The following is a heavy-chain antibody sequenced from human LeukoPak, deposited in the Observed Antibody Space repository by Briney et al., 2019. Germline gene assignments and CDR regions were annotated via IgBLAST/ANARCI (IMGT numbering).Heavy chain of an antibody. Sequence: SETLSLTCAVSGYSISSGYYWGWIRQPPGKGLEWIGSIYHSGSTYYNPSLKSRVTISVDTSKNQFSLKLSSVTAADTAVYYCARALGYCSSTSCYTPIDYWSQGTLVTVSS. CDR3: ARALGYCSSTSCYTPIDY. V-gene: IGHV4-38-2*01. J-gene: IGHJ4*02. D-gene: IGHD2-2*02. CDR2: IYHSGST. CDR1: GYSISSGYY.